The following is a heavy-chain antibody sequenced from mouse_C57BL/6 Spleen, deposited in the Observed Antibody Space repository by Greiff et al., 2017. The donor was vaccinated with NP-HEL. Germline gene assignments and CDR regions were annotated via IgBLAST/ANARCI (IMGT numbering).Heavy chain of an antibody. CDR2: INPNNGGT. Sequence: VQLQQSGPELVKPGASVKISCKASGYTFTDYYMNWVKQSHGKSLEWIGDINPNNGGTSYNQKFKGKATLTVDKSSSTAYMELRSLTSEDSAVYYCASGPYAMDYWGQGTSVTVSS. J-gene: IGHJ4*01. CDR3: ASGPYAMDY. CDR1: GYTFTDYY. V-gene: IGHV1-26*01.